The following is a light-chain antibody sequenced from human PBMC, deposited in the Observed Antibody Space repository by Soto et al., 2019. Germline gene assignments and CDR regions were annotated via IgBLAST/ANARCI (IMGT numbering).Light chain of an antibody. CDR1: SSDIGGYNY. V-gene: IGLV2-14*01. J-gene: IGLJ2*01. CDR3: GSYTTSSTSHVL. Sequence: QSALTQPASVSGSPGQSITISCTGTSSDIGGYNYVSWYQQHPGKAPKLIIYDVSNRPSGVSYRLSGSKSGNTASLTISGLQAEDEADYYCGSYTTSSTSHVLFGGGTQLTVL. CDR2: DVS.